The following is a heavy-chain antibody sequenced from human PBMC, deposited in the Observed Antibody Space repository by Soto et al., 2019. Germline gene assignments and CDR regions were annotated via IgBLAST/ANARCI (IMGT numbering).Heavy chain of an antibody. V-gene: IGHV3-23*01. CDR3: ATYGSGSYFYYYGMDV. CDR2: ISGSGGST. Sequence: GGSLRLSCAASGFTFSSYAMSWVRQAPGKGLEWVSAISGSGGSTYYADSVKGRFTISRDNSKNTLYLQMNSLRAEDTAVYYCATYGSGSYFYYYGMDVWGQGTMVTVSS. D-gene: IGHD3-10*01. CDR1: GFTFSSYA. J-gene: IGHJ6*02.